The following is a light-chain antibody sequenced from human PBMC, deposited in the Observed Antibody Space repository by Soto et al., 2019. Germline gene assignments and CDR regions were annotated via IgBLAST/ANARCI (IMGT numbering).Light chain of an antibody. CDR2: GNS. CDR3: QSYDSSLGVV. V-gene: IGLV1-40*01. J-gene: IGLJ2*01. CDR1: SSNIGAGYD. Sequence: QSVLTQPPSGSGAPGQRVTISCTGSSSNIGAGYDVHWYQQLPGTAPKLLIYGNSNRPSGVPDRFSGSKSGTSASLAITGLQAEDEADYYGQSYDSSLGVVFGGGTKLTVL.